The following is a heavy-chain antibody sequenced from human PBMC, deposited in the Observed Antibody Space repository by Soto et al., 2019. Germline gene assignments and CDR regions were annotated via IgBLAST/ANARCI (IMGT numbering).Heavy chain of an antibody. D-gene: IGHD2-2*02. V-gene: IGHV3-30*18. Sequence: QVQLVESGGGVVQPGRSLRLSCAASGFTFSSFGMHWVRQAPGKGLESVALISYDGNNKYYPNSVKGRFTISRDNSENSLYLQMNSLRTDDTAVYYCAKDLSPYRSSTSCYSNFDYWGQGTLVTVSS. J-gene: IGHJ4*02. CDR2: ISYDGNNK. CDR3: AKDLSPYRSSTSCYSNFDY. CDR1: GFTFSSFG.